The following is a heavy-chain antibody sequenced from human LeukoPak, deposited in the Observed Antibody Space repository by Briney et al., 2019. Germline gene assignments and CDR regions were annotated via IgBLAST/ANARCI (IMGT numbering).Heavy chain of an antibody. D-gene: IGHD3-22*01. V-gene: IGHV4-34*01. Sequence: SETLSLTCAVYGGSFSGYYWSWIRQPPGKGLEWIGEINHSGSTNYNPSLKSRVTISVDTSKNQFSLKLSSVTAADTSVYYCATCYSDSSDYKGPFDYWGQGTLVTVSS. CDR2: INHSGST. CDR1: GGSFSGYY. CDR3: ATCYSDSSDYKGPFDY. J-gene: IGHJ4*02.